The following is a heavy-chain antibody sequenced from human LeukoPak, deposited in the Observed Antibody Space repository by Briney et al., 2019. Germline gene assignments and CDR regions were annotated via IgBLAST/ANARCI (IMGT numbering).Heavy chain of an antibody. D-gene: IGHD3-3*01. Sequence: PGGSLRLSCAASGFTFSNYAMSWVRQAPGKGLEWVSGVSGSGGATYYADSVKGRFTISRDNSKNTLYLQMNSLRADDTAVYHCAKGSTIFKYDFWGQGALVTVSS. J-gene: IGHJ4*02. CDR1: GFTFSNYA. V-gene: IGHV3-23*01. CDR2: VSGSGGAT. CDR3: AKGSTIFKYDF.